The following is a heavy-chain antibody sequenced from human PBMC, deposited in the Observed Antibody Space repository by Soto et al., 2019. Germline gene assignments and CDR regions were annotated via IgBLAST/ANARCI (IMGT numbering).Heavy chain of an antibody. CDR3: AKDSIVATMSPGGMDV. CDR1: GFTFSSYG. CDR2: ISYDGSNK. V-gene: IGHV3-30*18. D-gene: IGHD5-12*01. Sequence: GGSLRLSCAASGFTFSSYGMHWVRQAPGKGLEWVAVISYDGSNKYYADSVKGRFTISRDNSKNTLYLQMNSLRAEDTAVYYCAKDSIVATMSPGGMDVWGQGTTVTVSS. J-gene: IGHJ6*02.